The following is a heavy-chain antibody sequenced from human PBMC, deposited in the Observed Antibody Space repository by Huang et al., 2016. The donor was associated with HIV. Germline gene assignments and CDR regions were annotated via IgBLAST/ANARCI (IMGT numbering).Heavy chain of an antibody. CDR2: IRYDGTYK. V-gene: IGHV3-30*02. CDR3: AKTNYGSGHDAFDI. Sequence: QVQLVESGGGVVQPGGSLRLSCAASGFTFSSYGIHWVRQAPGKGLEWVAFIRYDGTYKYYADSVKGRFTISRDISKNTLYLQMNSLRVEDTAVYYCAKTNYGSGHDAFDIWGQGTMVTVSS. CDR1: GFTFSSYG. D-gene: IGHD3-10*01. J-gene: IGHJ3*02.